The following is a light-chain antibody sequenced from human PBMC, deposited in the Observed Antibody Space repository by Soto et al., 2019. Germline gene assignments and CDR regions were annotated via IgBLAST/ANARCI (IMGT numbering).Light chain of an antibody. Sequence: EIVLTQSPGTLSLSPGDRATLSCRVNQNINSPYLAWYQHKPGQAPRLLVFGTSSRATGIPDRFSGSRSGTDFTLIILRLEPEDFAPYYCQHYGSSPRRTFGQGTKVEMK. CDR2: GTS. CDR1: QNINSPY. V-gene: IGKV3-20*01. CDR3: QHYGSSPRRT. J-gene: IGKJ1*01.